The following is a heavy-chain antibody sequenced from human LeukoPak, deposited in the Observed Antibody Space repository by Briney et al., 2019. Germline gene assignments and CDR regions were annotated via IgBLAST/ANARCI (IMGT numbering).Heavy chain of an antibody. D-gene: IGHD6-6*01. V-gene: IGHV1-69*13. CDR2: ITPRFGTA. CDR1: GDTFSIYA. CDR3: ARWAGSYSSTWFPTPFDF. Sequence: ASVKVSCKASGDTFSIYAVSWVRQAPGQGLEWMGAITPRFGTANYAQKFQGRVTITADESTSTAYMELSSLRSEDTAVYYCARWAGSYSSTWFPTPFDFWGQGTLVTVSS. J-gene: IGHJ4*02.